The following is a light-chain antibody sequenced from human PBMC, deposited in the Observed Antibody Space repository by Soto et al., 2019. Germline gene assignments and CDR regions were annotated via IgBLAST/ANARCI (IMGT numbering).Light chain of an antibody. CDR2: WAS. CDR1: QRVLYSSNNKNY. CDR3: QQYYSTPWT. Sequence: DIVMTQSPDSLAVSLGERATINCKSSQRVLYSSNNKNYLAWYQQKPGQPPKLLIYWASTRESGVPDRFSGSGSGTDFTLTIISLQAEDVAVYYCQQYYSTPWTFGQGTKVEIK. V-gene: IGKV4-1*01. J-gene: IGKJ1*01.